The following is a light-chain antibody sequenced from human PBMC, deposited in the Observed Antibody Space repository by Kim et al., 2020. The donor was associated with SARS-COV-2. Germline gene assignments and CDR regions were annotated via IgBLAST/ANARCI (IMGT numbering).Light chain of an antibody. CDR1: QDIRNY. CDR3: QQYDNVPIT. CDR2: DAS. V-gene: IGKV1-33*01. J-gene: IGKJ5*01. Sequence: DIQMTQSPSSLSATVGDRVTITCQASQDIRNYLRWFQQKPGKAPKLLIYDASNLATGVPSRFSGSGSGTDFTFTISSLQPEDIATYYCQQYDNVPITFGQGTRLEIK.